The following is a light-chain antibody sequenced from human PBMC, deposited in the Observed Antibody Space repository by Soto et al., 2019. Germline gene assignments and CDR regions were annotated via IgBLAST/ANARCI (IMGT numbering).Light chain of an antibody. Sequence: QSALTQPASVSGSPGQSITISCTGTSSDVGGYNYVSWYQKHPGKAPKLMIYDVSNRPSVISNRFSGSKSGNTASLTISGLQAEDEADYYCSSYTGSSTYVFGTGTKVTVL. CDR3: SSYTGSSTYV. J-gene: IGLJ1*01. CDR1: SSDVGGYNY. CDR2: DVS. V-gene: IGLV2-14*01.